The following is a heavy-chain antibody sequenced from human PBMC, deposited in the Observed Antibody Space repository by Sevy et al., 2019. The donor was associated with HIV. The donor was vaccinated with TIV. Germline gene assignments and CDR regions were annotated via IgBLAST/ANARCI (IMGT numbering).Heavy chain of an antibody. CDR3: ARDHMYYYDTTAYYAGTDY. CDR2: INPNGGGT. V-gene: IGHV1-2*02. J-gene: IGHJ4*02. D-gene: IGHD3-22*01. Sequence: ASVKVSCKTSGYTFIGYYMHWVRQAPGQGLEWMGWINPNGGGTNYAQKFQGRVTMTSDTSIGTAYMELSGLRSDDTAIYYCARDHMYYYDTTAYYAGTDYWGQGTLATVSS. CDR1: GYTFIGYY.